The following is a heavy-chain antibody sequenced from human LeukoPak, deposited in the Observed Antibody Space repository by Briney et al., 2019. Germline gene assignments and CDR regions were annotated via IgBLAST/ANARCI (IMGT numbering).Heavy chain of an antibody. V-gene: IGHV3-7*01. Sequence: GGSLRLSCVASGFTFSTYWMSWVRQAPGKGLEWVANIKQDGSEKYYVDSVKGRFTISRDNAKNSLYLQMNSLRAEDTAVYYCARRREQVSFISRRKDQSFDYWGQGTLVTVSS. J-gene: IGHJ4*02. CDR2: IKQDGSEK. CDR3: ARRREQVSFISRRKDQSFDY. D-gene: IGHD1-14*01. CDR1: GFTFSTYW.